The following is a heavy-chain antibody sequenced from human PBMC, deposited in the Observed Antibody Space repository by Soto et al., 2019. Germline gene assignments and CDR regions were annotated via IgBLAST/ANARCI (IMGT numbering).Heavy chain of an antibody. V-gene: IGHV4-59*01. Sequence: QVQLQESGPGLVKPSETLSLTCTVSGGSISSYYWSWIRQPPGKGLEWIGYIYYSGSTNYNPSLKSRVTISVDTSKNPFSLKLSSVTAADTAVYYCASSHDDGDYRTYFDYWGQGTLVTVSS. J-gene: IGHJ4*02. CDR2: IYYSGST. CDR3: ASSHDDGDYRTYFDY. D-gene: IGHD4-17*01. CDR1: GGSISSYY.